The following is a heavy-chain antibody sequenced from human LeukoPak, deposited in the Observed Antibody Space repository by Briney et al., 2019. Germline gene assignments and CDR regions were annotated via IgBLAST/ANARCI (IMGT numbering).Heavy chain of an antibody. D-gene: IGHD3-10*01. V-gene: IGHV4-34*01. CDR2: INHSGST. CDR3: AREVWFGHFDS. J-gene: IGHJ4*02. CDR1: GGSFSGYY. Sequence: SETLSLTCAVYGGSFSGYYWSWIRRPPGKGLEWIGEINHSGSTNYNPSLKSRVTMSVDTSKNQFSLNLSSVTAADTAMYFCAREVWFGHFDSWGQGTLVTVSS.